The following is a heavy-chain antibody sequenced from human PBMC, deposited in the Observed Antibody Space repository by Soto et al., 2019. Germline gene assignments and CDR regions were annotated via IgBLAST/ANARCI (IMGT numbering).Heavy chain of an antibody. V-gene: IGHV4-30-4*01. Sequence: SETLSLTCTVSGASISSSDYYWSWIRQPPGKGLEWIGYSHYSGSTFYNPSLKSRVTISLDTSKNQFSLRLGSVAATDTAVYFCAREIRYCSNGVCSSSAMDVWGQGTTVTVSS. J-gene: IGHJ6*02. CDR1: GASISSSDYY. CDR2: SHYSGST. D-gene: IGHD2-8*01. CDR3: AREIRYCSNGVCSSSAMDV.